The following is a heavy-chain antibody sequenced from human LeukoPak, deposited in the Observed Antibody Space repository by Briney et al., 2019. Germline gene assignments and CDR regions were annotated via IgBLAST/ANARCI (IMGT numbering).Heavy chain of an antibody. Sequence: GGSLRLSCAASGFTFSSYWMSWVRQAPGKGLEWVANIKQDGSEKYYVDSVKGRFTISRDNARNSLYLQMNSLRAEDTAVYYCARASFGFRDYVWGSYLEPFDYWGQGTLVTVSS. D-gene: IGHD3-16*02. J-gene: IGHJ4*02. CDR1: GFTFSSYW. V-gene: IGHV3-7*01. CDR2: IKQDGSEK. CDR3: ARASFGFRDYVWGSYLEPFDY.